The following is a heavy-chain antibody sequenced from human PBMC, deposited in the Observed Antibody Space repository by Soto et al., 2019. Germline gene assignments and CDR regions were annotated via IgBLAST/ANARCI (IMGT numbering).Heavy chain of an antibody. D-gene: IGHD3-10*01. Sequence: GGSLRLSCAASGFTFSNAWISWVRQAPGKGLEWVGRIKSKTDGGTTDYAAPVKGRFTISRDDSKNTLYLQMNSLKTEDTAVYYCTIPSYYYGSGSSYFDYWGQGTLVTVSS. CDR3: TIPSYYYGSGSSYFDY. V-gene: IGHV3-15*01. CDR2: IKSKTDGGTT. CDR1: GFTFSNAW. J-gene: IGHJ4*02.